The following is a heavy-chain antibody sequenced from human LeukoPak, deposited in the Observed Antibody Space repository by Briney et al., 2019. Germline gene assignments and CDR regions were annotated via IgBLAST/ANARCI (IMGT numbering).Heavy chain of an antibody. V-gene: IGHV3-53*01. J-gene: IGHJ4*02. CDR2: IYSDNT. CDR3: ARDASVVVPAASDY. D-gene: IGHD2-2*01. Sequence: QPGGSLRLSCTVSGFTVSSNSMSWVRQAPGKGLEWVSFIYSDNTHYSDSVKGRFTISRDNSKNTLYLQMNSLRAEDTAVYYCARDASVVVPAASDYWGQGTLVTVSS. CDR1: GFTVSSNS.